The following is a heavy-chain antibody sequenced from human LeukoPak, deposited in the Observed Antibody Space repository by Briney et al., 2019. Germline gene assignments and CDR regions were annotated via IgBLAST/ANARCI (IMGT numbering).Heavy chain of an antibody. V-gene: IGHV3-7*01. D-gene: IGHD3-10*01. J-gene: IGHJ4*02. CDR3: AREFLWFGESYTPYFDY. Sequence: PGGSLRLSCAASGFTFSSYWMSWVRQAPGKGLEWVANIKQDGSEKYYVDSVKGRFTISRDNAKNSLYLQMNSLRAEDTAVYYCAREFLWFGESYTPYFDYWGQGTLVTVSS. CDR2: IKQDGSEK. CDR1: GFTFSSYW.